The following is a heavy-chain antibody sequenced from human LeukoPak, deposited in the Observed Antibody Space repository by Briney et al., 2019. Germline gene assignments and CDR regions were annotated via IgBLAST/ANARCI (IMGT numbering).Heavy chain of an antibody. D-gene: IGHD3-10*01. CDR3: ARVRYYGSIAMYYYYYMDV. V-gene: IGHV4-39*07. CDR2: IYYSGST. CDR1: GGSISSSSYY. Sequence: KPSETLSLTCTVSGGSISSSSYYWGWIRQPPGKGLEWIGSIYYSGSTYYNPSLKSRVTISVDTSKNQFSLKLSSVTAADTAVYYCARVRYYGSIAMYYYYYMDVWGKGTTVTVSS. J-gene: IGHJ6*03.